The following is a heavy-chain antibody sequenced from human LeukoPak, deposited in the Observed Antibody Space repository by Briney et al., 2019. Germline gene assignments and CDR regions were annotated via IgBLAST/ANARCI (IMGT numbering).Heavy chain of an antibody. CDR3: VRVGSDSGSYYDY. CDR1: GFTFSIYG. D-gene: IGHD1-26*01. Sequence: PGGSLRLSCAASGFTFSIYGMHWVRQAPGKGLEWVAVIWYDGSNKYYADSVRGRFTVSRDNSKNTLYLQMNSMRAEDAAVYYCVRVGSDSGSYYDYWGLGTLVTVSS. CDR2: IWYDGSNK. J-gene: IGHJ4*02. V-gene: IGHV3-33*01.